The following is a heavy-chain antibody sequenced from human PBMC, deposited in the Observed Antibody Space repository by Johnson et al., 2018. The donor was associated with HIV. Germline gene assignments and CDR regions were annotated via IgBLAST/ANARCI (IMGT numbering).Heavy chain of an antibody. CDR2: IGPTGDT. J-gene: IGHJ3*02. CDR3: ASEVRVVLDI. Sequence: VQLVESGGGLVQPGGSLRLSCAASGFTFRNHDMHWVRQATGKGLEWVSAIGPTGDTYYPGSVKGRCTISRDNSKNTLYLQMNSLRVEDTAVYYCASEVRVVLDIWGQGTIVTVSS. D-gene: IGHD3-10*01. V-gene: IGHV3-13*01. CDR1: GFTFRNHD.